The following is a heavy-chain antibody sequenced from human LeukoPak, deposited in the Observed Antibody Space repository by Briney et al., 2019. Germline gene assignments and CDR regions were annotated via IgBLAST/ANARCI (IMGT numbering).Heavy chain of an antibody. CDR2: MNPNSGNT. CDR1: GYTFTSYD. J-gene: IGHJ4*02. CDR3: ARVTGYMIEDYFDY. Sequence: ASVKVSCKASGYTFTSYDINWVRQATGQGLEWMGWMNPNSGNTGYAQKFQGRVTMTRNTSISTAYMELSSLRSEDTAVYYCARVTGYMIEDYFDYWGQGTLVTVSS. V-gene: IGHV1-8*01. D-gene: IGHD3-22*01.